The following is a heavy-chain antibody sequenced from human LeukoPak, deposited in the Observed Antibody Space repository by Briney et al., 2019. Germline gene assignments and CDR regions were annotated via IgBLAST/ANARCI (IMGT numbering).Heavy chain of an antibody. Sequence: GGSLRLSCAASGFTFSSYAMSWVRQAPGKGLEWVSVIYSGDKTYYADSVKGRFTISRDNSKNTLYLQMNSLTAEDTAVYYCARDTSGWSLVYAFDIWGQGTMVTVSS. CDR2: IYSGDKT. V-gene: IGHV3-53*01. CDR1: GFTFSSYA. J-gene: IGHJ3*02. D-gene: IGHD6-19*01. CDR3: ARDTSGWSLVYAFDI.